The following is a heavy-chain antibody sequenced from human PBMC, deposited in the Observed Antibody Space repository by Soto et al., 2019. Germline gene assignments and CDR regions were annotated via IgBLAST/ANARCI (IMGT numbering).Heavy chain of an antibody. CDR3: ARLPSIINYPMDV. CDR2: IYYSGRT. CDR1: GGSINSAGYY. J-gene: IGHJ6*02. Sequence: SETLSLTCIVSGGSINSAGYYWSWVRQHPGKGLEWIGNIYYSGRTYYNPSLKSRVSIEVDTSNNHFSLTLRSVTTADSAVYFCARLPSIINYPMDVWGQGTTVTVSS. D-gene: IGHD1-7*01. V-gene: IGHV4-31*03.